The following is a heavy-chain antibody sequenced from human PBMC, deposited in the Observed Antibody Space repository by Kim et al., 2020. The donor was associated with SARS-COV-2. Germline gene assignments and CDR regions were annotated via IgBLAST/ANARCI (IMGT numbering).Heavy chain of an antibody. J-gene: IGHJ3*02. CDR1: GGSISSYY. CDR2: IYYSGST. Sequence: SETLSLTCTVSGGSISSYYWSWIRQPPGKGLEWIGYIYYSGSTNYNPSLKSRVTISVDTSKNQFSLKLSSVTAADTAVYYCARDYGSYGGAFDIWGQGTMVTVSS. CDR3: ARDYGSYGGAFDI. V-gene: IGHV4-59*01. D-gene: IGHD1-26*01.